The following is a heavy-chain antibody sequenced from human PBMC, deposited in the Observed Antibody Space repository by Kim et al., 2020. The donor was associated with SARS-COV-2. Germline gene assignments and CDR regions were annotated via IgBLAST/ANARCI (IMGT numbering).Heavy chain of an antibody. J-gene: IGHJ4*02. CDR1: GFSLSTSGMC. V-gene: IGHV2-70*11. D-gene: IGHD3-16*02. CDR2: IDWDDDK. CDR3: ARTSREVTFGGVIVIFDY. Sequence: SGPTLVNPTQTLTLTCTFSGFSLSTSGMCVSWIRQPPGKTLEWLARIDWDDDKYYNTSLKTRLTISKDTSKNQVVLTMTNMDPVDTATYYCARTSREVTFGGVIVIFDYWGQGTLVTVSS.